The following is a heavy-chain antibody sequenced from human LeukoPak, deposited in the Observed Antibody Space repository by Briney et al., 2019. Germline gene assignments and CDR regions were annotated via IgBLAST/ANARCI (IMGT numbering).Heavy chain of an antibody. CDR1: GYTFTSYY. CDR3: ARDLGEYYYDSSGYQPLDY. Sequence: ASVKVSCKASGYTFTSYYMHWVRQAPGQGLEWMGVINPSGGSTSYAQKFQGRVTMTRDTSTSTVYMELSSLRSEDTAVYYCARDLGEYYYDSSGYQPLDYWGQGTLVTVSS. D-gene: IGHD3-22*01. CDR2: INPSGGST. V-gene: IGHV1-46*01. J-gene: IGHJ4*02.